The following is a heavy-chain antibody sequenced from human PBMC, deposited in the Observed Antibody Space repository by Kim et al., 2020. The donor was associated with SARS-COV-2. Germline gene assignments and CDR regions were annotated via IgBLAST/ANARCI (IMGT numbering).Heavy chain of an antibody. J-gene: IGHJ4*02. CDR1: GFTFSTYV. D-gene: IGHD1-26*01. CDR3: ARGSVGATHYFDY. Sequence: GGSLRLSCAASGFTFSTYVRHWVRQAPGKGLEWVAVISEDGSNRYYGDSVKGRSTISRDNSKNTLYLQVNSLRAEDTTVYYCARGSVGATHYFDYWGQGALVTVSS. CDR2: ISEDGSNR. V-gene: IGHV3-30*03.